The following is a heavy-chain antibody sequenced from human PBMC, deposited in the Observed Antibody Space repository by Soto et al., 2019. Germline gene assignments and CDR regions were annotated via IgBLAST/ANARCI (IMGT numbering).Heavy chain of an antibody. J-gene: IGHJ2*01. D-gene: IGHD2-21*02. V-gene: IGHV3-7*01. CDR3: ARDGGIGGNSATWYFDL. CDR2: IKQDGSEK. CDR1: GFTFSSYW. Sequence: EVQLVESGGGLVQPGGSLRLSCAASGFTFSSYWMSWVRQAPGKGLEWVANIKQDGSEKYYVDSVKGRFTISRDNAKNXXYLQMNSLRAEDTAVYYCARDGGIGGNSATWYFDLWGRGTLVTVSS.